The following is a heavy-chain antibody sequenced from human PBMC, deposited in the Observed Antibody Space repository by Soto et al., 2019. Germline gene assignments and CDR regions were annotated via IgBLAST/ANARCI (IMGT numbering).Heavy chain of an antibody. CDR2: ISSSSSYI. CDR1: GFTFSTYS. J-gene: IGHJ5*02. CDR3: ARDRGSSSWYVNNWFDP. D-gene: IGHD6-13*01. Sequence: KTGGSLTLSCAASGFTFSTYSMNCVPQAPGKGLEWVSSISSSSSYIYYADSEKGRFTISGDNAKNSRYLQMNSLRAEDTAVYYCARDRGSSSWYVNNWFDPWGQGSLGTVSS. V-gene: IGHV3-21*01.